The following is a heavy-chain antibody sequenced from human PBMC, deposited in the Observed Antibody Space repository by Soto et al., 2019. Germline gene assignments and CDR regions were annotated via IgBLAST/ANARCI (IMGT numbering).Heavy chain of an antibody. V-gene: IGHV3-74*01. CDR2: INSDGSRT. CDR1: GFTFGSYS. Sequence: SGGSLRLSCAASGFTFGSYSMNWVRQAPGKGLVWVSRINSDGSRTSYADSVTGRFTISRDNAKNTLYLQMNSLRVEDTALYYCARETYRGFYFDYWGQGTPVTVSS. CDR3: ARETYRGFYFDY. D-gene: IGHD4-4*01. J-gene: IGHJ4*02.